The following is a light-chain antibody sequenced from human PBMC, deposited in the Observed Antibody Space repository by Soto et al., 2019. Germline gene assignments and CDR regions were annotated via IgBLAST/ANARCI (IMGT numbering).Light chain of an antibody. J-gene: IGLJ1*01. CDR2: EVT. V-gene: IGLV2-8*01. CDR3: SSYAGSNNPYV. CDR1: SGDIGGYDY. Sequence: QSALTQPPSASGSPGQSVTISCAGTSGDIGGYDYVSWYQQHPGKAPKLMIYEVTKRPLGVPDRFSGSKSGNTASLTVSGLQAEDEADYYCSSYAGSNNPYVFGTGTKVNV.